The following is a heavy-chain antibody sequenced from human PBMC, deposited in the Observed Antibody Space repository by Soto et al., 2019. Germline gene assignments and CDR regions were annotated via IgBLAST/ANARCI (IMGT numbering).Heavy chain of an antibody. CDR3: ARTEDGYNTNFEY. CDR1: GGSISSGGYY. CDR2: IFYTGKT. J-gene: IGHJ4*02. D-gene: IGHD5-18*01. Sequence: PSETLSLTCTVSGGSISSGGYYWSWIRQHPGKGLEWIGSIFYTGKTHYNPSLKSRLTISVDASKNEFSLRLSSVTAADTALYYCARTEDGYNTNFEYWGQGALVTVSS. V-gene: IGHV4-30-4*08.